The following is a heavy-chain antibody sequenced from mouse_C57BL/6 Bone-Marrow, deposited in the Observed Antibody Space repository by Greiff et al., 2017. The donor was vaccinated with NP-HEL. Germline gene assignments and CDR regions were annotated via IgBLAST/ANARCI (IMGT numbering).Heavy chain of an antibody. CDR3: AREGYFAY. D-gene: IGHD2-14*01. J-gene: IGHJ3*01. CDR2: INPSSGYT. CDR1: GYTFTSYT. Sequence: QVQLKQSGAELARPGASVKMSCKASGYTFTSYTMHWVKQRPGQGLAWIGYINPSSGYTKYNQKFKDKATLTADKSSSTAYMQLSSLTSEDSAVYYCAREGYFAYWGQGTLVTVSA. V-gene: IGHV1-4*01.